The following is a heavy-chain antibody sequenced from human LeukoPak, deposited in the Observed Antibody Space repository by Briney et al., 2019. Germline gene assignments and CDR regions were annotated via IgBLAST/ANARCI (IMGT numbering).Heavy chain of an antibody. CDR3: AKGAAVGTLIKNWFDP. CDR2: ISGGGTNT. J-gene: IGHJ5*02. V-gene: IGHV3-23*01. CDR1: GFTFSSYA. D-gene: IGHD6-13*01. Sequence: GGSLRLSCAASGFTFSSYAMSWVRQAPGKGLEWVSAISGGGTNTYYADSVKGRFTISRDNSKNTLYLQMNGLRAEDTAVYYCAKGAAVGTLIKNWFDPWGQGTLVTVSS.